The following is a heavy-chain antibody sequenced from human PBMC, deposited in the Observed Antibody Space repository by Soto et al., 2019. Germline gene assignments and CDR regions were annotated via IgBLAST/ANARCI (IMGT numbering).Heavy chain of an antibody. D-gene: IGHD4-17*01. J-gene: IGHJ3*02. V-gene: IGHV3-33*08. CDR2: IWYDGSNK. CDR3: ARDRGSMTTVVTMTFDI. CDR1: GFTFSSYG. Sequence: PGGSLRLSCAASGFTFSSYGMHWVRQAPGKGLEWVAVIWYDGSNKYYADSVKGRFTISRDNSKNTLYLQMNSLRAEDTAVYYCARDRGSMTTVVTMTFDIWGQGTMVTVSS.